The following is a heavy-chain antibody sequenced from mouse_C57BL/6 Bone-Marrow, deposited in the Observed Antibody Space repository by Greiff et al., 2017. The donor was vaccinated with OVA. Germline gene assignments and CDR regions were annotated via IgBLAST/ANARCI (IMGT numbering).Heavy chain of an antibody. J-gene: IGHJ3*01. D-gene: IGHD2-4*01. CDR1: GYSITSGYY. CDR3: ARDYDYEFAY. CDR2: ISYDGSN. V-gene: IGHV3-6*01. Sequence: EVKLLESGPGLVKPSQSLSLTCSVTGYSITSGYYWNWIRQFPGNKLEWMGYISYDGSNNYNPSLKNRISITRDTSKNQFFLKLNSVTTEDTATYYCARDYDYEFAYWGQGTLVTVSA.